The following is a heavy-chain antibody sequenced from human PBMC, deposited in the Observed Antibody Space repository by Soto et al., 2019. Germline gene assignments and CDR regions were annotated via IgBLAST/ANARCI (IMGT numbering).Heavy chain of an antibody. J-gene: IGHJ4*02. CDR3: AKSRHGRCSSTSCSGASMTGPIVY. CDR2: ISDYNGNT. V-gene: IGHV1-18*01. Sequence: QVQLVQSGAEVKKAGASVKVSCKASGYTFTSYGISWVRQAPGQGLEWMGWISDYNGNTNYAQKLQGIVTMTTDISTSTASMELRSMRSDDSAVYYCAKSRHGRCSSTSCSGASMTGPIVYWGQGTLVTVSA. D-gene: IGHD2-2*01. CDR1: GYTFTSYG.